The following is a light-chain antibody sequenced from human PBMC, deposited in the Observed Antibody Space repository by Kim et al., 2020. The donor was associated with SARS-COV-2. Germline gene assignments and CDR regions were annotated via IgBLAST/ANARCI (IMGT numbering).Light chain of an antibody. CDR1: QSVAIN. J-gene: IGKJ2*01. CDR2: AAS. Sequence: IVRTQSPATLSVSPGERATLSCRASQSVAINLAWYQQKPGQAPRLLIYAASTRATGIPARFSGSGSGTEFTLTISSLQSEDFAVYFCQQYHNGPLPYTVGQETKLEI. V-gene: IGKV3-15*01. CDR3: QQYHNGPLPYT.